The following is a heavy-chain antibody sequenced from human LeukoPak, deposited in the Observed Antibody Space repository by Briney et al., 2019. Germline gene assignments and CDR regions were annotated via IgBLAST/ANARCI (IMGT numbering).Heavy chain of an antibody. CDR3: ASGYSSGWYRPDWFDP. Sequence: TSETLSLTCTVSGGSISSSSYYWGWIRQPPGKGLEWIGSIYYSGSTYYNPSLKRRVTISVDMSKHQFSLKLSSVTAADTAVYYCASGYSSGWYRPDWFDPWGQGTLVTVSS. CDR2: IYYSGST. CDR1: GGSISSSSYY. V-gene: IGHV4-39*07. D-gene: IGHD6-19*01. J-gene: IGHJ5*02.